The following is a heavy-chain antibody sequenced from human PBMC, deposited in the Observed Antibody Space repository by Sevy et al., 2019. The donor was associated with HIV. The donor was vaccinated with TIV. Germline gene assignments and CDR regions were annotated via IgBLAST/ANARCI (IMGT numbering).Heavy chain of an antibody. J-gene: IGHJ3*02. CDR1: GGTFSSYA. CDR2: IIPIFGTA. CDR3: AREDSSSWSNDAFDI. V-gene: IGHV1-69*13. D-gene: IGHD6-13*01. Sequence: ASVKVSCKASGGTFSSYAISWVRQAPGQGLEWMGGIIPIFGTANYAQKFQGRVTITADESTSTAYMELSSLRSEDTAVYYCAREDSSSWSNDAFDIWGQRTMVTVSS.